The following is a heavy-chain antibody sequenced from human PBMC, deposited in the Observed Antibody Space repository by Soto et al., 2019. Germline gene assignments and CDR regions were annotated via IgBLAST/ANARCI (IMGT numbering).Heavy chain of an antibody. Sequence: ASVKVSCKASGYTFTSYYMHWVRQAPGQGLEWMGIINPSGGSTSYAQKLQGRVTMTRDTSTSTVYMELSSLRSEDTAVYYCARGGVVGQFFYYYGMDVWGQGNTVTVYS. D-gene: IGHD2-21*01. J-gene: IGHJ6*02. CDR2: INPSGGST. CDR3: ARGGVVGQFFYYYGMDV. V-gene: IGHV1-46*01. CDR1: GYTFTSYY.